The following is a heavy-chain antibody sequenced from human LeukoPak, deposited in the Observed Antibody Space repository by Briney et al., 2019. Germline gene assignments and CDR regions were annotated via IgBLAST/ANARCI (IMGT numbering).Heavy chain of an antibody. Sequence: GGSLRLSCAASGFTFSSYSVNWVRQAPGKGLEWVSSISSSSSYIYYADSVKGRFTISRDNAKNSLYLQMNSLRAEDTAVYYCARGPIAVAAFDIWGQGTMVTVSS. CDR2: ISSSSSYI. CDR3: ARGPIAVAAFDI. V-gene: IGHV3-21*01. CDR1: GFTFSSYS. J-gene: IGHJ3*02. D-gene: IGHD6-19*01.